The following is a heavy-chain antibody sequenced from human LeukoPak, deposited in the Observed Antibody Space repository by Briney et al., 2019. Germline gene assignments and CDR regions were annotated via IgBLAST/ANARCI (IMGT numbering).Heavy chain of an antibody. CDR2: IIPIFGTA. V-gene: IGHV1-69*05. CDR1: GGTFSSYA. CDR3: ARGADLVPGPPFDY. D-gene: IGHD6-6*01. Sequence: SVKVSCKASGGTFSSYAISWVRQAPGQGLEWMGGIIPIFGTASYAQKFQGRVTITTDESTSTAYMELSSLRSEDTAVYYCARGADLVPGPPFDYWGQGTLVTVSS. J-gene: IGHJ4*02.